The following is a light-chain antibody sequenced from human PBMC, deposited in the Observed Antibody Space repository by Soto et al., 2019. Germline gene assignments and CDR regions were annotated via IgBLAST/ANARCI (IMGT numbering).Light chain of an antibody. J-gene: IGKJ5*01. CDR1: QSVSGY. CDR2: DIS. CDR3: QHRSSWPIT. V-gene: IGKV3-11*01. Sequence: EIVLTQSPGTLSLSPGERATLSCRASQSVSGYLAWYQQKPGQAPRLLIYDISKRATGIPAMFSGSGSATDFTLTISSLEPEDFAVYYCQHRSSWPITFGQGTRLEIK.